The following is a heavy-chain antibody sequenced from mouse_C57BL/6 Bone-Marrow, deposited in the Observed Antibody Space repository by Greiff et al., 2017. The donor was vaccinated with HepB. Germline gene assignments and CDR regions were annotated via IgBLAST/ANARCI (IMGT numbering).Heavy chain of an antibody. J-gene: IGHJ3*01. V-gene: IGHV1-82*01. CDR3: ARGTTASPPFAY. D-gene: IGHD1-2*01. CDR1: GYAFSSSW. CDR2: IYPGDGDT. Sequence: QVHVKQSGPELVKPGASVKISCKASGYAFSSSWMNWVKQRPGKGLEWIGRIYPGDGDTNYNGKFKGKATLTADKSSSTAYMQLSSLTSEDSAVYFCARGTTASPPFAYWGQGTLVTVSA.